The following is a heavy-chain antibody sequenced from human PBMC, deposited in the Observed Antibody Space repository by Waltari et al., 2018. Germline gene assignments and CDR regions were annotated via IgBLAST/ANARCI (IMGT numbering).Heavy chain of an antibody. V-gene: IGHV5-51*01. J-gene: IGHJ5*02. D-gene: IGHD3-10*01. Sequence: EVQLVQSGAEVKKPGESLKISCKGSGYSFTSYWIGWVRQMPGKGLEWMGIIYPGDSETRDSPAFQGKGTISADKSISTAYLQWSSLKASDTAMYYCARHNTYYYGSGSYNWFDPWGQGTLVTVSS. CDR2: IYPGDSET. CDR1: GYSFTSYW. CDR3: ARHNTYYYGSGSYNWFDP.